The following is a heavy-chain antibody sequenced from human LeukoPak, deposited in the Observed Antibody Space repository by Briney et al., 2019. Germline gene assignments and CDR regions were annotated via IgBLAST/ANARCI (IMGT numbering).Heavy chain of an antibody. Sequence: GGSLRLSCAASGFTFSTYSMNWVRQAPGKGLEWVSYISSSSSTIYYADSVKGRFTISRDNAKNSLYLQMNSLRAEDTAVYYCARDTPLLGYCSGGSCSLPYYYYMDVWGKGTTVTVSS. CDR2: ISSSSSTI. J-gene: IGHJ6*03. CDR1: GFTFSTYS. CDR3: ARDTPLLGYCSGGSCSLPYYYYMDV. V-gene: IGHV3-48*01. D-gene: IGHD2-15*01.